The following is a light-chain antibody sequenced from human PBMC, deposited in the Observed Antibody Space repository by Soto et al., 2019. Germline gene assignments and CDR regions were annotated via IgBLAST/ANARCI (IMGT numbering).Light chain of an antibody. CDR3: SSYTCSTTRLYV. CDR1: SSDVGGYNY. V-gene: IGLV2-14*01. J-gene: IGLJ1*01. CDR2: DVS. Sequence: QSALTQPASVSGSPGQSITISCTGTSSDVGGYNYVSWYQQHPGKAPKLMIYDVSNRPSGVSNRFSGSKSGNTASLTISGLQAEDESDYYCSSYTCSTTRLYVFGTGTKLTVL.